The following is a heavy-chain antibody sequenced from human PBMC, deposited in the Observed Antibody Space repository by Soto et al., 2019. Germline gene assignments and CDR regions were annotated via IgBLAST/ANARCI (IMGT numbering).Heavy chain of an antibody. V-gene: IGHV3-30*18. CDR2: ISYDGSKK. D-gene: IGHD2-2*01. CDR3: GKDFPSDYYGSSTFLYN. J-gene: IGHJ6*02. CDR1: GFTFSSYG. Sequence: QVQLVESWGGVVQPGRSLRLSCAASGFTFSSYGMHWVRQAPGKGLEWVAVISYDGSKKYYADSVKGRFTISRDNSKNTLLRHINSMSDEDRVLYYGGKDFPSDYYGSSTFLYNWAHGNTGTVS.